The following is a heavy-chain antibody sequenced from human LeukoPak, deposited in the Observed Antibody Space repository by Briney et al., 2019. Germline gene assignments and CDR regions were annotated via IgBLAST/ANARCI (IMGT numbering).Heavy chain of an antibody. V-gene: IGHV6-1*01. CDR2: TYYRSKWSN. CDR3: ARGDQAFDY. Sequence: SQTLSLTCALSGDSVSSNTAVWNWIRQSPSRGLEWLGRTYYRSKWSNNYAVSVKSRIIINPDTSENQFSLQLSSMTPEDTAVYYCARGDQAFDYWGQGTLDTVSS. CDR1: GDSVSSNTAV. D-gene: IGHD2-2*01. J-gene: IGHJ4*02.